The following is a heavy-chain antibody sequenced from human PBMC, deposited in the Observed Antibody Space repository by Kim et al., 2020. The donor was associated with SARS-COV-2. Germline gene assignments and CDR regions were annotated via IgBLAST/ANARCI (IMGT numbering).Heavy chain of an antibody. CDR3: ARVLHEDWYFDL. D-gene: IGHD2-15*01. V-gene: IGHV3-30*04. J-gene: IGHJ2*01. Sequence: GGSLRLSCAASGFTFSSYAMHWVRQAPGKGLEWVAVISYDGSNKYYADSVKGRFTISRDNSKNTLYLQMNSLRAEDTAVYYCARVLHEDWYFDLWGRGTLVTVSS. CDR1: GFTFSSYA. CDR2: ISYDGSNK.